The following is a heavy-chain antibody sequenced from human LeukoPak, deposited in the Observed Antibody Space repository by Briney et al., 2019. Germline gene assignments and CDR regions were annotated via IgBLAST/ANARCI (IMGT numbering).Heavy chain of an antibody. D-gene: IGHD3-16*01. J-gene: IGHJ4*02. CDR3: ARDIGGPGY. CDR2: MNHSGST. V-gene: IGHV4-34*01. CDR1: GGSFSDYY. Sequence: PSETLSLTCSVYGGSFSDYYWSWIRQPPGKGLEWIGEMNHSGSTNYNPSLKSRLTISVDTSKNQFSLKLNSVTAADTAMYYCARDIGGPGYWGQGTLVTVSS.